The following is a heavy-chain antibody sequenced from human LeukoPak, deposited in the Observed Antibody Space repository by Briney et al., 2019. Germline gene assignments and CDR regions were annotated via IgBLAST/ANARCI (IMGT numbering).Heavy chain of an antibody. CDR1: GYTFTSYD. CDR3: ARELPPPPRAARLYFQH. Sequence: ASVKVSCKASGYTFTSYDINWVRQATGQGLEWMGWMNPNSGNTGYAQKFQGRVTMTRNTSISTAYMELSSLRSEDTAVYYCARELPPPPRAARLYFQHWGQGTLVTVSS. D-gene: IGHD6-6*01. J-gene: IGHJ1*01. V-gene: IGHV1-8*01. CDR2: MNPNSGNT.